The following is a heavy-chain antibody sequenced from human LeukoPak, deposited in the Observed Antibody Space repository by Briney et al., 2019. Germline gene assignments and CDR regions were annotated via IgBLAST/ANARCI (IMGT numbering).Heavy chain of an antibody. CDR1: GFTFSSYE. CDR3: AELGITMIGGV. J-gene: IGHJ6*04. V-gene: IGHV3-48*03. Sequence: GGSLRLSCAASGFTFSSYEMNWVRQAPGKGLEWVSYISSSGSTIYYATTVKGRFTISRDNAKNSLYLQMNNLRAEDTAVYYCAELGITMIGGVWGKGTTVTISS. CDR2: ISSSGSTI. D-gene: IGHD3-10*02.